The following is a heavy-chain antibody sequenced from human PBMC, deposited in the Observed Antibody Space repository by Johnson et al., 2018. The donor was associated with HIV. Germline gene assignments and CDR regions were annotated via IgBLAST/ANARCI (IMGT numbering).Heavy chain of an antibody. V-gene: IGHV3-20*04. CDR2: INWNGGST. CDR1: GFTFDDYG. D-gene: IGHD2-21*01. Sequence: VQLVESGGGVVRPGGSLRLSCAASGFTFDDYGMSWVRQAPGKGLEWVSGINWNGGSTGYADSVKGRFTISRDNAKNSLYLQMNSLRAEDTALYYCAKEVAYCGGDCYSGAVDIWGQGTMVTVSS. CDR3: AKEVAYCGGDCYSGAVDI. J-gene: IGHJ3*02.